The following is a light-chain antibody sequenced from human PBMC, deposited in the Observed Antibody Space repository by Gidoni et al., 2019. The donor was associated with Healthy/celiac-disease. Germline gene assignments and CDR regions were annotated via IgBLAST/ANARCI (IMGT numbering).Light chain of an antibody. Sequence: VLTQPPSASGTPGQRVTISCSGSSSNIGSNTVNWYQQLPGTAPKLLIYSNNPRPSGVPDRFSGSKSGTSASLAISGLQSEDEADYYCAAWDDSLNGWVFGGGTKLTVL. J-gene: IGLJ3*02. V-gene: IGLV1-44*01. CDR1: SSNIGSNT. CDR3: AAWDDSLNGWV. CDR2: SNN.